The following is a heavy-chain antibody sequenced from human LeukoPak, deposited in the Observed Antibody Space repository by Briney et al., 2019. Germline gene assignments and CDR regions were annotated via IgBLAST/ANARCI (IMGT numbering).Heavy chain of an antibody. CDR2: ISSSSSYI. J-gene: IGHJ6*02. CDR1: GFTFSSYS. D-gene: IGHD6-13*01. V-gene: IGHV3-21*01. Sequence: PGGSLRLSCAASGFTFSSYSMNWGRQAPGKGLEWGSSISSSSSYIYYADSVKGRFTISRDNANNSLYLQMNSLRAEDTAVYYCARDPYSSSWYGSLYGMDVWGQGTTVTVSS. CDR3: ARDPYSSSWYGSLYGMDV.